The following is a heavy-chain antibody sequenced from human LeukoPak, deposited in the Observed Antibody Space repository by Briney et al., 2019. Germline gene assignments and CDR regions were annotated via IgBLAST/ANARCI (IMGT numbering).Heavy chain of an antibody. V-gene: IGHV3-21*04. D-gene: IGHD3-22*01. CDR1: GFTFSSYS. J-gene: IGHJ6*02. CDR2: ISSSSSYI. Sequence: PGGSLRLSCAASGFTFSSYSMNWVRQAPGKGLEWVSSISSSSSYIYYADSVKGRFTISRDNAKNSLYLQMNSLRAEDTAVYYCARDHRPYYYDSQRLYYYGMDVWGQGTTVTVSS. CDR3: ARDHRPYYYDSQRLYYYGMDV.